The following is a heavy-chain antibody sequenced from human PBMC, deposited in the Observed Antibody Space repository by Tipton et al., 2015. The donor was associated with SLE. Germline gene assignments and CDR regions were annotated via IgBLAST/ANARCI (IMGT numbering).Heavy chain of an antibody. CDR3: ARPDVGSGYYYYMDV. D-gene: IGHD1-14*01. V-gene: IGHV4-34*01. J-gene: IGHJ6*03. Sequence: TLSLTCAVYGGSFSGYYWSWIRQPPGKGLEWIGEINHSGSTNYNPSLKSRVTISVDTSKNQFSLKLSSVTAADTAVYYCARPDVGSGYYYYMDVWGKGTTVTVSS. CDR2: INHSGST. CDR1: GGSFSGYY.